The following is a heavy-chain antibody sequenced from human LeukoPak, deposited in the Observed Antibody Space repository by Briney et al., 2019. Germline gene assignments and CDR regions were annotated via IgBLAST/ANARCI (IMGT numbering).Heavy chain of an antibody. Sequence: GGSLRLSCAASGFTFSSYVMSWVRQAPGKGLEWVSAISGSGGSTYYADSAKGRFTISRDNSKNTLYMQMNSLRAEDTAVYYCAKSHDSSGSDYWGQGALVTVSS. CDR3: AKSHDSSGSDY. CDR1: GFTFSSYV. CDR2: ISGSGGST. J-gene: IGHJ4*02. D-gene: IGHD3-22*01. V-gene: IGHV3-23*01.